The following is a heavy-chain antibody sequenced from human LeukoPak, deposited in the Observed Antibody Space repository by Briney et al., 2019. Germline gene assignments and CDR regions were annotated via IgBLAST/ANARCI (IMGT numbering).Heavy chain of an antibody. Sequence: GASVKVSCKASGGTFSSYAISWVRQAPGQGLEWMGGIIPIFGTANYAQKFQGRVTITTDESTSTAYMELSSLRSEDTAVYYCARAAGSSSWYEDHYYYYMDVWGKGTTVTVSS. CDR3: ARAAGSSSWYEDHYYYYMDV. V-gene: IGHV1-69*05. D-gene: IGHD6-13*01. CDR2: IIPIFGTA. J-gene: IGHJ6*03. CDR1: GGTFSSYA.